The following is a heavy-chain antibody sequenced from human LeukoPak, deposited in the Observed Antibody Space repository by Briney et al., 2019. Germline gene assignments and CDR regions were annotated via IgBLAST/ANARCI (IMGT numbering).Heavy chain of an antibody. J-gene: IGHJ6*03. CDR3: ARGGREVGATLYYYYMDV. D-gene: IGHD1-26*01. Sequence: SETLSLTCTVSGGSISSHYWSWIRQPPGKGLEWIGYIYYSGSTNYNPSLKSRVTISVDTSKNQFSLKLSSVTAADTAVYYCARGGREVGATLYYYYMDVWGKGTTVTVSS. CDR2: IYYSGST. CDR1: GGSISSHY. V-gene: IGHV4-59*11.